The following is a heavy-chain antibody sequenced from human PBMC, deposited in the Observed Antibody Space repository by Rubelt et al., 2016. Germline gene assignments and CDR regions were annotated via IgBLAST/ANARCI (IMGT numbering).Heavy chain of an antibody. Sequence: QVQLQQWGAGLLKPSETLSLTCAVYGGSFSGYYWSWIRQPPGKGLEWIGEINHSGSTNYNPSLKSPLFLCLSFVTAADAAVCYCARGGVVPAALRTWGQGTLVTVSS. CDR1: GGSFSGYY. J-gene: IGHJ4*02. CDR2: INHSGST. V-gene: IGHV4-34*01. CDR3: ARGGVVPAALRT. D-gene: IGHD2-2*02.